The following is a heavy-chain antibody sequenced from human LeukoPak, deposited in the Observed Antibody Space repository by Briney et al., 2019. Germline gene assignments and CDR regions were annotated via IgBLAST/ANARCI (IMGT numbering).Heavy chain of an antibody. CDR1: GYTFTSYY. Sequence: ASVKVSFKASGYTFTSYYIHWVRQAPGQGLEWMGVINPSGGGTSYAQKFQGRVTMTRDTSTSTVYMDLRSLRSDDTAVYYCARVMHWDKVMARGRGMDVWGQGTTVTVSS. CDR2: INPSGGGT. J-gene: IGHJ6*02. CDR3: ARVMHWDKVMARGRGMDV. V-gene: IGHV1-46*01. D-gene: IGHD5-18*01.